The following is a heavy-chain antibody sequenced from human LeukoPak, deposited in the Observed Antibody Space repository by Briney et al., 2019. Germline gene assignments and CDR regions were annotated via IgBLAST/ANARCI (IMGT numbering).Heavy chain of an antibody. CDR1: GGTFSSYA. Sequence: SVKASCKASGGTFSSYAISWVRQAPGQGLEWMGGIIPIFGTANYAQKLQGRVTMTTDTSTSTAYMELRSLRSDDTAVYYCARVARGSFYYYGMDVWGQGTTVTVSS. V-gene: IGHV1-69*05. CDR3: ARVARGSFYYYGMDV. CDR2: IIPIFGTA. D-gene: IGHD3-10*01. J-gene: IGHJ6*02.